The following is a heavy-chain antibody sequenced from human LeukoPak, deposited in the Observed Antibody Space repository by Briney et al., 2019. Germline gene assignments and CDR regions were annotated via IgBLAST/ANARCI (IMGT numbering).Heavy chain of an antibody. CDR2: IWDDGSYK. Sequence: PGGSLRLSCAASGFIFSSFGMHWVRQAPGKGLEWVALIWDDGSYKYYADSVKGRFTISRDNSRNTLYLQMNSLRAEDTAVYYCAKDSFIVAFDAFDIWGQGTMVTVSS. V-gene: IGHV3-33*06. D-gene: IGHD5-12*01. CDR1: GFIFSSFG. J-gene: IGHJ3*02. CDR3: AKDSFIVAFDAFDI.